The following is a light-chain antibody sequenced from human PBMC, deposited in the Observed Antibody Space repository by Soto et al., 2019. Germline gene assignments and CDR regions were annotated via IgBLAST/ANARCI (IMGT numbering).Light chain of an antibody. CDR3: QHYNGHSTWS. Sequence: DIQMTQSPSTLSASLGDRVTITCRASQSVTKWVAWYQQRPGQAPKVLIWDASSLQRGVPSRFSGSGYGTEFTLTISSLQPDDFATYYCQHYNGHSTWSFGQGTKVDIK. CDR2: DAS. J-gene: IGKJ1*01. CDR1: QSVTKW. V-gene: IGKV1-5*01.